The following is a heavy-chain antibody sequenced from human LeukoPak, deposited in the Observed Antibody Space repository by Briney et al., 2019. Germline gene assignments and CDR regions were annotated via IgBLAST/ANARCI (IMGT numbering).Heavy chain of an antibody. V-gene: IGHV4-31*03. Sequence: TLSLTCTVSGGSISSGGYYWSWIRQHPGKGLEWIGYIYYSGSTYYNPSLKSRITISVDTSKNQFSLKLSSVTAADTAVYYCARGFGGSSTSYAYPFGYWGQGTLVTVSS. CDR2: IYYSGST. CDR1: GGSISSGGYY. D-gene: IGHD2-2*01. J-gene: IGHJ4*02. CDR3: ARGFGGSSTSYAYPFGY.